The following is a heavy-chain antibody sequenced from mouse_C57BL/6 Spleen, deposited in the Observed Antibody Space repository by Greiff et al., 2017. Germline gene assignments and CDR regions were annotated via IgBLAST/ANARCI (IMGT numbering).Heavy chain of an antibody. CDR2: IDPSDSYT. J-gene: IGHJ2*01. CDR1: GYTFTSYW. CDR3: ARCDGHYYFDY. Sequence: QVHVKQPGAELVRPGTSVKLSCKASGYTFTSYWMHWVKQRPGQGLEWIGVIDPSDSYTNYNQKFKGKATLTVDTSSSTAYMQLSSLTSEDSAVYYCARCDGHYYFDYWGQGTTLTVSS. V-gene: IGHV1-59*01. D-gene: IGHD2-3*01.